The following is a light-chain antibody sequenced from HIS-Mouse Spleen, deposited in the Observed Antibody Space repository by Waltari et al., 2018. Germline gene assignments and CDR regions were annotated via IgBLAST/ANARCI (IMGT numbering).Light chain of an antibody. CDR2: EGS. CDR1: SSDVGSYNL. CDR3: CSYAGSSTWV. J-gene: IGLJ3*02. V-gene: IGLV2-23*01. Sequence: QSALPQPESVSASPGQSIAITCTGSSSDVGSYNLVSCYQQHPGKAPKLMIYEGSKRPSGVSNRFSGSKSGNTASLTISGLQAEDEADYYCCSYAGSSTWVFGGGTKLTVL.